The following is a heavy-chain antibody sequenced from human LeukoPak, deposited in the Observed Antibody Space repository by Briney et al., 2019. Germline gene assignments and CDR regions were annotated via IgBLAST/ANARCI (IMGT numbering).Heavy chain of an antibody. CDR2: IIPILDTT. J-gene: IGHJ5*02. V-gene: IGHV1-69*06. CDR1: GVTPRNVA. D-gene: IGHD2-2*02. Sequence: SCELSGVTPRNVAISSGPQAPGPGLEWRGGIIPILDTTNPTQKFQGRVTITADKSTSTAYMELSILRSEDTAVYYCARWRHTLARRWFDPWGQGTLVTVSS. CDR3: ARWRHTLARRWFDP.